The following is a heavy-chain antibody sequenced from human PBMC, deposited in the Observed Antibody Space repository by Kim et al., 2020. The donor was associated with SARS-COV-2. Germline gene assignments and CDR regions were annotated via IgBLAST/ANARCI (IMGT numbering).Heavy chain of an antibody. Sequence: ETLSLTCTVSAASISTNDYSWGWIRQPPGKGLEWIGSISYTGSTYDNPSLKSRATISVDTSKNQFSLNLSSVTAADTAVYYCARTKDFRGGYYGSGFFDYWGQGTLVTVSS. CDR2: ISYTGST. J-gene: IGHJ4*02. CDR3: ARTKDFRGGYYGSGFFDY. V-gene: IGHV4-39*01. CDR1: AASISTNDYS. D-gene: IGHD3-10*01.